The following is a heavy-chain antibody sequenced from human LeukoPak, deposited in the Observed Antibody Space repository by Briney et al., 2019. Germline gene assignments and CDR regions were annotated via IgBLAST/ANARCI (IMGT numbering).Heavy chain of an antibody. Sequence: PGGSLRLSCAASGFTFSSYWMHWVRQTPGKGLEWVSRINSDGSSTVSADSVKRRFIIFRDNATNTLFLQMNRLRADSTVFYYSARDLRSPSDTNFAIDYWGPGTLVTVAS. CDR2: INSDGSST. J-gene: IGHJ4*02. V-gene: IGHV3-74*01. D-gene: IGHD1-1*01. CDR3: ARDLRSPSDTNFAIDY. CDR1: GFTFSSYW.